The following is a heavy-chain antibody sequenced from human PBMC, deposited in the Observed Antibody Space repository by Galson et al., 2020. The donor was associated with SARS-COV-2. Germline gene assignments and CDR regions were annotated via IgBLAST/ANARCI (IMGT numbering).Heavy chain of an antibody. D-gene: IGHD2-8*01. V-gene: IGHV6-1*01. J-gene: IGHJ4*02. CDR1: GDSVSSNSAA. Sequence: SQTLSLTCAISGDSVSSNSAAWNWIRQSPSRGLEWLGRTYYRSKWYNDYAVSVKSRITINPDTSKNQFSLQLNSVTPEDTAVYYCARDPLRGYCTNGVCYAGIHFDYWGQGTLVTVSS. CDR3: ARDPLRGYCTNGVCYAGIHFDY. CDR2: TYYRSKWYN.